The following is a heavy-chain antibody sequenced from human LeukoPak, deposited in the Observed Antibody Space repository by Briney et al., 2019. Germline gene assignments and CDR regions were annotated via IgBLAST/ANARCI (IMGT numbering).Heavy chain of an antibody. V-gene: IGHV3-21*06. J-gene: IGHJ4*02. CDR3: ARVNSALVVSSEGSWAGSLGFDH. Sequence: GGSLILSCAASGIPFSNYSLTWVRQAPGKGLVWVSSISGSSRYIHYSDSVRGRFSISRDNAKNSVYLQMDSLTADDTAVYYCARVNSALVVSSEGSWAGSLGFDHWGQGILVIVSS. D-gene: IGHD3-22*01. CDR1: GIPFSNYS. CDR2: ISGSSRYI.